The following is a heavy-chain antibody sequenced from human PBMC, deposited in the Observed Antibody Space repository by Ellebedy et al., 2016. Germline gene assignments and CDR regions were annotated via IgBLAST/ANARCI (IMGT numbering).Heavy chain of an antibody. CDR2: IDGRGGNT. D-gene: IGHD3-10*01. CDR1: GFTFSNYA. Sequence: GESLKISXAASGFTFSNYAMNWVRQAPGKGLEWVSSIDGRGGNTYYPDSVKGRFTISRDNAQNSLYLQMNSLRAEDTAVFYCVRSGESSYYFDYWGQGIVVTVSS. V-gene: IGHV3-23*01. J-gene: IGHJ4*02. CDR3: VRSGESSYYFDY.